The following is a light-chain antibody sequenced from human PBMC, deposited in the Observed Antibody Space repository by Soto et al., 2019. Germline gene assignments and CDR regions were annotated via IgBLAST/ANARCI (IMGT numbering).Light chain of an antibody. Sequence: DIQLTQSPSFLSASVGDRVTITCRASQGLTNYLAWYQLKPGKAPKLLIFPASTLQSGVPSRFRGSGSGTEFTLTTSSLHPEDFATYYCQQLNGYPRFTFGPGTKVEIK. CDR2: PAS. CDR3: QQLNGYPRFT. J-gene: IGKJ3*01. CDR1: QGLTNY. V-gene: IGKV1-9*01.